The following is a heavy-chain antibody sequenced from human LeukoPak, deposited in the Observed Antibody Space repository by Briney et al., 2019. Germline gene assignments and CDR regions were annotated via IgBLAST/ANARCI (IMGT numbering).Heavy chain of an antibody. J-gene: IGHJ4*02. Sequence: GSLRLSCAASGFTVSSNFMSWFRQAPGKGLEWVSVLYSGGSTHYADSVKGRFTISRDISKNTVYLQMNSLRAEDTAVYYCVRVVPPLAMITIVDYWGQGTLVTVSS. D-gene: IGHD3-16*01. CDR3: VRVVPPLAMITIVDY. V-gene: IGHV3-53*01. CDR1: GFTVSSNF. CDR2: LYSGGST.